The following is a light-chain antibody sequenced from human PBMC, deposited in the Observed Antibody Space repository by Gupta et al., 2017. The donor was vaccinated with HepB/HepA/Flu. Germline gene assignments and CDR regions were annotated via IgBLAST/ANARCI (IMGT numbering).Light chain of an antibody. Sequence: DIQMTQSPSSLSASVGDRVTITCRASQRISSYLNWYQQKPGKAPKLLIYAASSLQSGVPSRFSGSGSGTDFTLTISRLQPEDFATYYCQQSDNTPWTFGQGTKVEI. J-gene: IGKJ1*01. CDR1: QRISSY. CDR3: QQSDNTPWT. V-gene: IGKV1-39*01. CDR2: AAS.